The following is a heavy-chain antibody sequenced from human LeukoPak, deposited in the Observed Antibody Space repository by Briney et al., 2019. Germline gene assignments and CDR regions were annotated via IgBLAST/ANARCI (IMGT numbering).Heavy chain of an antibody. CDR1: GFTFSNYG. D-gene: IGHD6-25*01. V-gene: IGHV3-23*01. J-gene: IGHJ4*02. CDR3: ARDRRLASFDY. CDR2: ITGRGENT. Sequence: GGTLRLSCAASGFTFSNYGMNWVRQAPGKGLEWVSGITGRGENTHYADSVKGRLTISRDNSKNTLYLQMNSLRAEDAAIYYCARDRRLASFDYGGQGTLVTVSS.